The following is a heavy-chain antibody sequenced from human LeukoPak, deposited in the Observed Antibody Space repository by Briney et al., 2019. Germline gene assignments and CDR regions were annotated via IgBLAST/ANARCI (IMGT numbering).Heavy chain of an antibody. Sequence: ASVKVSCKASGYTFTGYYMHWVRQAPGQGLEWMGWINPNSGGTNYAQTFQGRVTMTRDTSISTAYMELSRLRSDDTAVYYCARHYDILTGYYYFWGQGTLVTVSS. V-gene: IGHV1-2*02. J-gene: IGHJ4*02. CDR3: ARHYDILTGYYYF. CDR2: INPNSGGT. D-gene: IGHD3-9*01. CDR1: GYTFTGYY.